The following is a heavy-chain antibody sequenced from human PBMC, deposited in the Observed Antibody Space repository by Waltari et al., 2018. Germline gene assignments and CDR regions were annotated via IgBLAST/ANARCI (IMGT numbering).Heavy chain of an antibody. J-gene: IGHJ4*02. CDR1: GGTFSSYA. V-gene: IGHV1-69*08. CDR2: VSPIFGTA. CDR3: ARVGGQWGYFDY. D-gene: IGHD1-26*01. Sequence: QVQLVQSGAEVKKPGSSVKVSCKASGGTFSSYAISWVRQAPGQGLEWMGRVSPIFGTANYAQKFQGRVTITADKSTSTAYMELSSLRSEDTAVYYCARVGGQWGYFDYWGQGTLVTVSS.